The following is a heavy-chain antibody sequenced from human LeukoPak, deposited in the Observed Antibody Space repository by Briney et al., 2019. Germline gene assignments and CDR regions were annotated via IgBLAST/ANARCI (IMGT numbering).Heavy chain of an antibody. D-gene: IGHD3-22*01. CDR1: GFTFSSYA. V-gene: IGHV3-30*04. Sequence: PGRSLRLSCAASGFTFSSYAMHWVRQAPGKGLEWGAVISYDGSNKYYADSVKGRFTISRDNSKNTLYLQMNSLRAEDTAVYYCARDPFRYDSSGYYDWYFDLWGRGTLVTVSS. CDR2: ISYDGSNK. J-gene: IGHJ2*01. CDR3: ARDPFRYDSSGYYDWYFDL.